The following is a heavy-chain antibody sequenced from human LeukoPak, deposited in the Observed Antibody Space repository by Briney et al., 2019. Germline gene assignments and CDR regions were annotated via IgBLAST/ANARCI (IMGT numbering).Heavy chain of an antibody. CDR2: IWYDGSNK. CDR1: GFTFSSYG. D-gene: IGHD5-18*01. J-gene: IGHJ6*02. Sequence: GGSLRLSCAASGFTFSSYGMHWVRQAPGKGLEWVAVIWYDGSNKYYADSVKGRFTISRDNSKNTLYLQMNSLRAEDTAVYYCARDVRYSYGRSYYYYGMDVWGQGTTVTVSS. CDR3: ARDVRYSYGRSYYYYGMDV. V-gene: IGHV3-33*01.